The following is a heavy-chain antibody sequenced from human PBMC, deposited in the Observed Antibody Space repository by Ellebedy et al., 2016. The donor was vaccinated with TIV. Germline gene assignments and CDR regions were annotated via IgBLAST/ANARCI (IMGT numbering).Heavy chain of an antibody. J-gene: IGHJ4*02. CDR1: GGSFSGYF. V-gene: IGHV4-34*01. CDR3: ARGEIYCWECLDY. D-gene: IGHD2-8*02. CDR2: INHIGSS. Sequence: SETLSLXXGVHGGSFSGYFWTWIRQPPGKGLEWIGEINHIGSSTYNPSLNSRVTMSFDTSKNEFSLNLRSVTAADTAIYYCARGEIYCWECLDYWGQGTLVTVSS.